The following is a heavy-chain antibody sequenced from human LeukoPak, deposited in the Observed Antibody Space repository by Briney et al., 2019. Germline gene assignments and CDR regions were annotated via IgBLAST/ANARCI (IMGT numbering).Heavy chain of an antibody. CDR2: ILYDGSNK. J-gene: IGHJ2*01. CDR1: GFTFSNYA. V-gene: IGHV3-30-3*01. D-gene: IGHD3-9*01. CDR3: ARDRLRYFDPHWYFDL. Sequence: LSGGSLRLSCAASGFTFSNYAMHWVRQAPGKGLEWVAVILYDGSNKYYADSVKGRLTISRDNSKNTLYLQMNSLRAEDTAVYYCARDRLRYFDPHWYFDLWGRGTLVTVSS.